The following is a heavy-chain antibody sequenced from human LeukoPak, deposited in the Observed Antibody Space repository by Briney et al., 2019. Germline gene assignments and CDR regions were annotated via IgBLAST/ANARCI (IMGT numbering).Heavy chain of an antibody. J-gene: IGHJ5*02. CDR3: ARFPYYDILTGYYFPRNWFDP. CDR1: GYTFTSYG. V-gene: IGHV1-18*01. CDR2: ISAYNGNT. Sequence: ASVKVSCKASGYTFTSYGISWVRQAPGQGLEWMGWISAYNGNTNYAQKLQGRVTMTIDTSTSTAYMELRSLGSDDTAVYYCARFPYYDILTGYYFPRNWFDPWGQGTLVTVSS. D-gene: IGHD3-9*01.